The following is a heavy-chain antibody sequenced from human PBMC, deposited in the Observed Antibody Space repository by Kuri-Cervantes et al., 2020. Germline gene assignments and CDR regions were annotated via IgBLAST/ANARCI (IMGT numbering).Heavy chain of an antibody. J-gene: IGHJ5*02. CDR2: INHSGST. CDR3: ARGVGSSGYYGGWFDP. Sequence: SETLSLTCAVYGGSFSGYYWSWIRQPPGKGLEWIGEINHSGSTNYNPSLKSRVTISVDTSKKQFSLKLSSVTAADTAVYYCARGVGSSGYYGGWFDPWGQGTLVTVSS. CDR1: GGSFSGYY. D-gene: IGHD3-22*01. V-gene: IGHV4-34*01.